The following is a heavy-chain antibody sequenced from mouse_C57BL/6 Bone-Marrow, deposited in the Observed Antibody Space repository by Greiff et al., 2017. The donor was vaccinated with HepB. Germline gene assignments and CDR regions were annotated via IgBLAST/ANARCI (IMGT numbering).Heavy chain of an antibody. V-gene: IGHV1-50*01. D-gene: IGHD1-1*01. J-gene: IGHJ3*01. CDR2: IDPSDSYT. Sequence: QVQLQQPGAELVKPGASVKLSCKASGYTFTSYWMQWVKQRPGQGLEWIREIDPSDSYTNYNQKFKGKATLTVDTSSSTAYMQLSSLTSEDSAVYYCARRLLRSPFAYWGQGTLVTVSA. CDR1: GYTFTSYW. CDR3: ARRLLRSPFAY.